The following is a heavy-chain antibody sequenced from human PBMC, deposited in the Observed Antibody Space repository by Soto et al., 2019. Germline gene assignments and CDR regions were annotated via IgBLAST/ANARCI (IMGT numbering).Heavy chain of an antibody. CDR1: GFSFSSYA. CDR3: AKDSAGWFAS. V-gene: IGHV3-23*01. Sequence: EVQLLESGGGKVQPGGSLRLSCAASGFSFSSYAMACVRQAPGKGLEWVSLIGGSGEGTHYTDSVRGRFSISRDNSQNTLFLQMNSLRADDTAIYYCAKDSAGWFAS. CDR2: IGGSGEGT. J-gene: IGHJ5*01. D-gene: IGHD2-15*01.